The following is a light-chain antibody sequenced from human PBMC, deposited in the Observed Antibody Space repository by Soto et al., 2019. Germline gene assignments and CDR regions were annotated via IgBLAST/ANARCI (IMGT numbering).Light chain of an antibody. V-gene: IGKV3D-15*01. CDR3: MQALQTPLT. Sequence: EIVMTQSPATLSVSPGERATLSCRASQSVNIYLAWYQQKPGQAPRLLIFGASYRATGIPARFSGSGSGTDFTLKISRVEAEDVGVYYCMQALQTPLTFGPGTKVDIK. J-gene: IGKJ3*01. CDR2: GAS. CDR1: QSVNIY.